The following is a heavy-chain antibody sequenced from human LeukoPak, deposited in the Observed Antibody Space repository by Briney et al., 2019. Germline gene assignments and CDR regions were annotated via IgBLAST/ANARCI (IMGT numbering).Heavy chain of an antibody. D-gene: IGHD3-10*02. CDR1: GFTFSSSA. V-gene: IGHV3-48*03. CDR2: ISSSGSTI. J-gene: IGHJ6*04. Sequence: GGSLRLSCAASGFTFSSSAMNWVRQAPGKGLEWVSYISSSGSTIFYADSVKGRFTISRDNAKNSLYLQMNSLRAEDTAVYYCAELGITMIGGVWGKGTTVTISS. CDR3: AELGITMIGGV.